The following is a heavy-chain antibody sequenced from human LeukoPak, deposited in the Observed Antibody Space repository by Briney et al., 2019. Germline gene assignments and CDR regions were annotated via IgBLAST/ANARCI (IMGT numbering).Heavy chain of an antibody. D-gene: IGHD5-18*01. CDR1: GGTFRSYA. CDR2: IIPIFGTA. CDR3: ARDQGYRYGYGDFDY. J-gene: IGHJ4*02. Sequence: SVKVSCTASGGTFRSYAISWVRQAPGQGLEWMGGIIPIFGTANYAQKFQGRVTITADESTSTAYMELSSLRSEDTAVYYCARDQGYRYGYGDFDYWGQGTLVTVSS. V-gene: IGHV1-69*13.